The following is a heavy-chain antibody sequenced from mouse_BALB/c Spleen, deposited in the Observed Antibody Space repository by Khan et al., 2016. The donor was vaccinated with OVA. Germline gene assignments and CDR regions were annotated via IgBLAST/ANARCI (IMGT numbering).Heavy chain of an antibody. CDR3: ARPPYFSYIMDY. CDR1: GYTFTNYG. V-gene: IGHV9-3-1*01. J-gene: IGHJ4*01. CDR2: INTYTGEP. Sequence: QIQLVQSGPELMKPGETVKISCKASGYTFTNYGMNWVKQAPGKGLKWMGWINTYTGEPTYADDFKGRFAFSLETSASTAYLQLNNLKDEDTATYFWARPPYFSYIMDYWGQGTSVTVSA. D-gene: IGHD2-10*01.